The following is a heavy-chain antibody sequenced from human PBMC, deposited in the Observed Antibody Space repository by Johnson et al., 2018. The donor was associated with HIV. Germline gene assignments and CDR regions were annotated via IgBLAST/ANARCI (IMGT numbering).Heavy chain of an antibody. CDR3: ARDQDVDSNAWLDAFNI. CDR1: GFTFSSHW. D-gene: IGHD3-22*01. J-gene: IGHJ3*02. Sequence: VQLVESGGGLVQPGGSLRLSCVASGFTFSSHWMTWVRQAPGKGLEWVAYIKQDGSEKYYVDSVKGRFTISRDNATNSLYLQMNRLRAEDTAVYYCARDQDVDSNAWLDAFNIWGQGTMVTVSS. CDR2: IKQDGSEK. V-gene: IGHV3-7*05.